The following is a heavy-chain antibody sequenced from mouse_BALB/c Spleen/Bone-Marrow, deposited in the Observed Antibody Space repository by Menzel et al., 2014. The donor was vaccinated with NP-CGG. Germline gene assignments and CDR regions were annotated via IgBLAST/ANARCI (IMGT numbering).Heavy chain of an antibody. Sequence: EVQLQQSGTVLARPGAAVKMSCKASGYTFSNYWMHWVKPRPGQGLEWIGTIYPGNSDTTYNRKFKGKAKLTAVTSTSTAYMDLSSLTNEDSAVYYCTTLARTNFDYWGQGTTLTVSS. J-gene: IGHJ2*01. D-gene: IGHD3-1*01. CDR3: TTLARTNFDY. V-gene: IGHV1-5*01. CDR2: IYPGNSDT. CDR1: GYTFSNYW.